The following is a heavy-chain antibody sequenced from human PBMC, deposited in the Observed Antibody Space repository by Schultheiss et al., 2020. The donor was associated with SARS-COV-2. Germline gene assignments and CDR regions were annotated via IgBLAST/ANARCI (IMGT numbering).Heavy chain of an antibody. V-gene: IGHV3-15*01. D-gene: IGHD3-22*01. CDR2: IKSKTDGGTT. Sequence: GGSLRLSCAASGFTFSSYAMSWVRQAPGKGLEWVGRIKSKTDGGTTDYAAPVKGRFTISRDNAKNSLYLQMNSLRAEDTAVYYCAKFDNSWYYYDSSGYYVWDYWGQGTLVTVSS. CDR3: AKFDNSWYYYDSSGYYVWDY. J-gene: IGHJ4*02. CDR1: GFTFSSYA.